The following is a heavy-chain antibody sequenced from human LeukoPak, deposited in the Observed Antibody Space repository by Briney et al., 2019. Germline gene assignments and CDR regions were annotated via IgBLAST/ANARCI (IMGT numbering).Heavy chain of an antibody. CDR1: GGSISSYY. CDR3: VRDRELNY. D-gene: IGHD3-10*01. V-gene: IGHV4-59*01. CDR2: TYNSGST. Sequence: SETLSLTCTVSGGSISSYYWSWIRQPPGKGLEWLGYTYNSGSTLYNPSLKSRVTISVDTSRNEFSLRLTSVTAADAAVYYCVRDRELNYWGQGTLVTVSS. J-gene: IGHJ4*02.